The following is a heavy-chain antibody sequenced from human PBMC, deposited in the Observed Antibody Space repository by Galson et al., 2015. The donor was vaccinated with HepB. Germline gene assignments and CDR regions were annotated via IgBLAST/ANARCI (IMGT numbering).Heavy chain of an antibody. Sequence: SLRLSCAASGFTFDDYGMSWVRQAPGKGLEWVSGINWNGGSTGYADSVKGRFTISRDNTKNSLYLQMNSLRAEDTALYYCARDDADGYDSSGYPYGNFQHWGQGTLVTVSS. D-gene: IGHD3-22*01. V-gene: IGHV3-20*04. CDR3: ARDDADGYDSSGYPYGNFQH. J-gene: IGHJ1*01. CDR1: GFTFDDYG. CDR2: INWNGGST.